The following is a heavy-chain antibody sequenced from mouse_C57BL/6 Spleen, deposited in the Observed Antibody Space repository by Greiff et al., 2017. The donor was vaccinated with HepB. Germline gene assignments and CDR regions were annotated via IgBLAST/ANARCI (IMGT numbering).Heavy chain of an antibody. D-gene: IGHD1-1*01. CDR2: VYPYNGGT. J-gene: IGHJ1*03. V-gene: IGHV1-36*01. Sequence: VQLKESGPVLVKPGPSVKISCKASGFTFTDYYMHWVKQSHGKSLEWIGLVYPYNGGTSYNQKFKGKATLTVDTSSSTAYMELNSLTSEDSAVYYCARSPYYYGSSTEYFDVWGTGTTVTVSS. CDR1: GFTFTDYY. CDR3: ARSPYYYGSSTEYFDV.